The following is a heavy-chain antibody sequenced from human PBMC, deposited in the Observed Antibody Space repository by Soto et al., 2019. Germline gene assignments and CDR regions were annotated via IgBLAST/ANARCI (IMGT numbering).Heavy chain of an antibody. CDR1: GGSLSSGGYY. J-gene: IGHJ5*02. D-gene: IGHD6-13*01. CDR2: IYYSGST. CDR3: ARGVAAAGIGWFDP. V-gene: IGHV4-31*03. Sequence: QVQLQESGPGLVKPSETLSLTCTVSGGSLSSGGYYWSWIRQHPGKGLEWIGYIYYSGSTYYNPALKSRVSMSVDTSKNQFSLKLSSVTAADTAIYYCARGVAAAGIGWFDPWGQGSLVTVSS.